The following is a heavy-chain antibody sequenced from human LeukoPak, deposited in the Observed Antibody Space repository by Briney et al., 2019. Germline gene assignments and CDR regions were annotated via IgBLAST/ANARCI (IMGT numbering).Heavy chain of an antibody. CDR1: GGSFSGYY. D-gene: IGHD3-22*01. CDR3: AARGYRRTHGSLDV. CDR2: IYYSGST. V-gene: IGHV4-59*08. Sequence: KPSETLSLTCAVYGGSFSGYYWSWIRQPPGKGLEWIGYIYYSGSTNYNPSLKSRVTISVDTSKNQFSLKLSSVTAADTAVYYCAARGYRRTHGSLDVWGQGTTVTVSS. J-gene: IGHJ6*02.